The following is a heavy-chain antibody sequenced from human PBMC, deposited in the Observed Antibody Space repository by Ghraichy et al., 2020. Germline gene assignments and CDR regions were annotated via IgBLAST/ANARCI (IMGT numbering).Heavy chain of an antibody. J-gene: IGHJ5*02. Sequence: SETLSLTCVVYGGSFSGYYWSWIRQPPGKGLEWIGEINHSGSTNYNPSLKSRVTISVDTSKNQFSLKLSSVTAADTAVYYCARRIVVVPAATLGGFDPWGQGTLVTVSS. CDR1: GGSFSGYY. V-gene: IGHV4-34*01. CDR3: ARRIVVVPAATLGGFDP. D-gene: IGHD2-2*01. CDR2: INHSGST.